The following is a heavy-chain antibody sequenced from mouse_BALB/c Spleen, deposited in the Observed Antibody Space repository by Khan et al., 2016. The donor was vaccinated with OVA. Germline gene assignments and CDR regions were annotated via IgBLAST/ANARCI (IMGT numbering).Heavy chain of an antibody. CDR1: GYTFTDYV. V-gene: IGHV1-77*01. J-gene: IGHJ3*01. CDR2: IYPGSGNS. Sequence: QIQLVQSGPELVKPGASVKMSCKASGYTFTDYVLTWVKQRTGQGLEWIGEIYPGSGNSYYNEKFKDRATLTADKSSNTAYIQLSRLTFEDSAVYFCARGGYGTSGAYWGQGTLVTVSA. D-gene: IGHD1-1*01. CDR3: ARGGYGTSGAY.